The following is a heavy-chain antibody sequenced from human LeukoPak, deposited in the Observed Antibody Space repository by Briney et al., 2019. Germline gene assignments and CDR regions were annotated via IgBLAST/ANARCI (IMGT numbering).Heavy chain of an antibody. J-gene: IGHJ4*02. Sequence: KPSETLSLTCAVYGGSFSGYYWSWIRQPPGKQLEWIGEINHSGSTNYNPSLKSRVTISVDKSKNQFSLRLSSVTAADTAVYYCAPYGSGFSVDDFWGQGTLVTVSS. CDR3: APYGSGFSVDDF. D-gene: IGHD3-10*01. CDR2: INHSGST. CDR1: GGSFSGYY. V-gene: IGHV4-34*01.